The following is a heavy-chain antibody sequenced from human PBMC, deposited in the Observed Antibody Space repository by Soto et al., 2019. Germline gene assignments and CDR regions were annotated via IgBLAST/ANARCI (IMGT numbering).Heavy chain of an antibody. Sequence: EVQLLESGGGLEQPGGSLRLSCAASGFTFGSHDMSWVRQAPGKALEWVSSISVSDPGTYYADSVKGQFTTSRDISKNTLFLQMDSLRDEDTALYYCTKGTWLDIWGQGTMVTVSS. CDR2: ISVSDPGT. CDR3: TKGTWLDI. V-gene: IGHV3-23*01. CDR1: GFTFGSHD. J-gene: IGHJ3*01. D-gene: IGHD6-19*01.